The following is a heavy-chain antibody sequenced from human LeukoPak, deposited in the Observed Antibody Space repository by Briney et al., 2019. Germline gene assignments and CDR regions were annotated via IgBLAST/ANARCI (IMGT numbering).Heavy chain of an antibody. Sequence: PVQPLDSPSVVSSSGSTIYYADSVKGRFTISRDNAKNSLYLQMSSLRAEDTAVYYCARKSSAVAGPLDYWGQGTLVTVSS. CDR2: VSSSGSTI. V-gene: IGHV3-11*04. CDR3: ARKSSAVAGPLDY. J-gene: IGHJ4*02. D-gene: IGHD6-19*01.